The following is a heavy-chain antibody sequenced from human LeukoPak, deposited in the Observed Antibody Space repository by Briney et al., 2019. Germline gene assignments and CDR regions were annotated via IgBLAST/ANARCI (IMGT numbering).Heavy chain of an antibody. CDR3: ARDREYYFDS. J-gene: IGHJ4*02. CDR1: GFALSDYY. V-gene: IGHV3-11*06. CDR2: ISSSSIYT. Sequence: GGSLRLSCAASGFALSDYYMSWIRQAPGKGLEWVSYISSSSIYTNYADSVKGRFTISRDNAKNSLYLQMNSLRAENTAVYYCARDREYYFDSWGQGTLVTVSS.